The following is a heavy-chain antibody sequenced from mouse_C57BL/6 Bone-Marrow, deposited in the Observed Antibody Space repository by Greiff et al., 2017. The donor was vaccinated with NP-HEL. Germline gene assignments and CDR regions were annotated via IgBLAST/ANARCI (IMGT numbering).Heavy chain of an antibody. CDR3: ACIYYGYDDWYFDV. D-gene: IGHD2-2*01. V-gene: IGHV1-39*01. J-gene: IGHJ1*03. Sequence: VQLKQSGPELVKPGASVKISCKASGYSFTDYNMNWVKQSNGKSLEWIGVINPNYGTTSYNQKFKGKATLTVDQSSSTAYMQLNSLTSEDSAVYYCACIYYGYDDWYFDVWGTGTTVTVSS. CDR1: GYSFTDYN. CDR2: INPNYGTT.